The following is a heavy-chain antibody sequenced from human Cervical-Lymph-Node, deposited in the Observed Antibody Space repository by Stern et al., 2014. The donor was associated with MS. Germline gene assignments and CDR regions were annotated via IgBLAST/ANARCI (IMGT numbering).Heavy chain of an antibody. CDR1: GGTFINYA. CDR3: ARDNDDNGMDV. CDR2: IIPIFGST. D-gene: IGHD1-1*01. V-gene: IGHV1-69*06. J-gene: IGHJ6*02. Sequence: VQLVESGAEVKKPGSSVKVSCKASGGTFINYAISWVCQAPGPGLEWIGGIIPIFGSTHYAQRFQGRLIITADNSANTAYLEVSSLRFEDTAVYFCARDNDDNGMDVWGQGTTVTVSS.